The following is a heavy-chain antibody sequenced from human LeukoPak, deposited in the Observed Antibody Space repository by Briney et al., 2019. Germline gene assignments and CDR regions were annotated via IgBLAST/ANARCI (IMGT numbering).Heavy chain of an antibody. Sequence: GGSLRLSCAASGFIFSDYYMSWIRQAPGKGLEWVSYLSTSGDIMYYAGSVKGRFTISRDNAKNSLYLEMDSLRAEDTAVYYCARGHDGGNPADAFDIWGQGTMVTVS. V-gene: IGHV3-11*01. CDR2: LSTSGDIM. J-gene: IGHJ3*02. D-gene: IGHD4-23*01. CDR3: ARGHDGGNPADAFDI. CDR1: GFIFSDYY.